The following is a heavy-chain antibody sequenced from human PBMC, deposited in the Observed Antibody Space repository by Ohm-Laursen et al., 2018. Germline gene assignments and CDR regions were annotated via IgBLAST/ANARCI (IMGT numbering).Heavy chain of an antibody. D-gene: IGHD6-13*01. V-gene: IGHV3-30*18. CDR2: ISSDGSNK. CDR3: AKSGDSSWYLGFDY. Sequence: SLRLSCAASGFTFSTYGMHWVRQVPGKGLEWVAYISSDGSNKYYADSVKGRFTISRDNSKNTLYLQMNSLRAEDTAVYYCAKSGDSSWYLGFDYWGQGTLVTVSS. J-gene: IGHJ4*02. CDR1: GFTFSTYG.